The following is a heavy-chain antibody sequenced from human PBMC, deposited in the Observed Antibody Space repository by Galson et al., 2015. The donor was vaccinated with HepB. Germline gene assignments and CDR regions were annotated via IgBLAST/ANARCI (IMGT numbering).Heavy chain of an antibody. V-gene: IGHV1-18*01. CDR1: GYTFRRYG. Sequence: SVKVSCKASGYTFRRYGITWVRQAPGQGLEWMGWISGYSGDTKSAQKFKGRVSMTTDTSTNTAYMELRSLRSDDTAVYFCARGQTESTFLEWLPIGWFDPWGQGTRVTVSS. J-gene: IGHJ5*02. CDR2: ISGYSGDT. D-gene: IGHD3-3*02. CDR3: ARGQTESTFLEWLPIGWFDP.